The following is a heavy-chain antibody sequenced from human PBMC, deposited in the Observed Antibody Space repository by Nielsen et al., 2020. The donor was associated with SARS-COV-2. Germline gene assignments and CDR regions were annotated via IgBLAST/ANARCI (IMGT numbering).Heavy chain of an antibody. CDR3: ARVVVAGYGMDV. J-gene: IGHJ6*02. CDR1: GYTFTGYY. Sequence: ASVKVSCKASGYTFTGYYMHWVRQAPGQGLEWMGWINLNSGGTNYAQKFQGWVTMTRDTSISTAYMELSRLRSDDTAVYYCARVVVAGYGMDVWGQGTTVTVSS. D-gene: IGHD2-15*01. CDR2: INLNSGGT. V-gene: IGHV1-2*04.